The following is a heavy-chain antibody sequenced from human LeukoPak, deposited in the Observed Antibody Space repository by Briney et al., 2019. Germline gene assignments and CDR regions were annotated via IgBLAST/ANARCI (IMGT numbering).Heavy chain of an antibody. CDR1: GFTFSSYS. J-gene: IGHJ3*02. Sequence: GGSLRLSCAASGFTFSSYSMNWVRQAPGKGLEWVSRINSDGSSTSYADSVKGRFTISRDNAKNSLYLQMNSLRAEDTAVYYCASSIYDSTGEAFDIWGQGTMVTVSS. CDR3: ASSIYDSTGEAFDI. V-gene: IGHV3-74*01. D-gene: IGHD3-22*01. CDR2: INSDGSST.